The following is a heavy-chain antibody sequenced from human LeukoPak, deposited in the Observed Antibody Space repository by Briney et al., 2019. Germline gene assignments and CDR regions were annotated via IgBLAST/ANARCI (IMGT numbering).Heavy chain of an antibody. CDR1: GFAFSSFG. CDR3: ARATVTRWFDP. D-gene: IGHD4-17*01. V-gene: IGHV3-33*01. Sequence: GGSLRLSCAASGFAFSSFGMHWVRQTPGKGLEWVAVIWYDGTNKYYADSVKGRFTISRDNSKNTLYLQMNSLRAEDTAVYYCARATVTRWFDPWGQGTLVTVSS. J-gene: IGHJ5*02. CDR2: IWYDGTNK.